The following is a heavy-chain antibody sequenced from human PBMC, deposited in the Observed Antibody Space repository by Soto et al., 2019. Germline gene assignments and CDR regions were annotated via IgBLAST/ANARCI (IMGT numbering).Heavy chain of an antibody. Sequence: QVQLQESGPGLVKPSETLSLTCTLSGGAINDHYWSFIRQPPGKGLEWIGYIYCNGNTNYNPSLESRVTISVDRSRNQFSLRLTSLTAADTAVYYCARVRTGYFDYWGRGALVTVSS. D-gene: IGHD3-9*01. J-gene: IGHJ4*02. V-gene: IGHV4-59*11. CDR1: GGAINDHY. CDR2: IYCNGNT. CDR3: ARVRTGYFDY.